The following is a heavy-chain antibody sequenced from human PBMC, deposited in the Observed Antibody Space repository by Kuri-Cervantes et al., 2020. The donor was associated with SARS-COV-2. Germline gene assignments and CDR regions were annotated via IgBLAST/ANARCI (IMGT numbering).Heavy chain of an antibody. Sequence: SLQVSCKASSYTFTSYDINWVRQATGEGLEWMGRIIPILGIANYAQKFQDSVTITADKSTSTAYMELSSMRSEDTAVYYCARPYCSGGSCYSGGWFDPWGQGTLVTVSS. J-gene: IGHJ5*02. CDR2: IIPILGIA. CDR3: ARPYCSGGSCYSGGWFDP. CDR1: SYTFTSYD. D-gene: IGHD2-15*01. V-gene: IGHV1-69*04.